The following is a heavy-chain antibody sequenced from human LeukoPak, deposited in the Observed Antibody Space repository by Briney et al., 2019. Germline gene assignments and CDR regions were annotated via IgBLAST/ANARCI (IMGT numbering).Heavy chain of an antibody. CDR2: ISGSGYSK. D-gene: IGHD5-24*01. CDR3: ARDRLPNEGLQLYDI. V-gene: IGHV3-11*04. Sequence: PGGSLRLSCVGSGFIFRDYSISWLRQGPGKGLEWMSHISGSGYSKYDAESVKGRFTISRDNAKGSVFLQMNSLRVEDTAVYYCARDRLPNEGLQLYDIWGQGTLVSVSS. J-gene: IGHJ4*02. CDR1: GFIFRDYS.